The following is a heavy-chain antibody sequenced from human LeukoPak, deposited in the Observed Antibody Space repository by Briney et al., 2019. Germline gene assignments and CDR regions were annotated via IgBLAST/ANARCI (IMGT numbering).Heavy chain of an antibody. CDR3: ALVTAKYYYYYMDV. CDR1: GFTFSSYW. Sequence: GGSLRLSCADSGFTFSSYWMHWVRQAPGKGLVWVPRINSDGSSTSYADSVKGRFTISRDNAKNTLYLQMNSLRAEDTAVYYCALVTAKYYYYYMDVWGKGTTVTVSS. D-gene: IGHD2-21*02. V-gene: IGHV3-74*01. CDR2: INSDGSST. J-gene: IGHJ6*03.